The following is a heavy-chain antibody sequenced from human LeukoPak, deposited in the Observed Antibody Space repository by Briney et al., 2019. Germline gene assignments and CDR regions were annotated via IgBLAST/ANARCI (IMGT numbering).Heavy chain of an antibody. CDR2: IHYSGST. Sequence: KPSETLSLTCTVSGGSISSFYWNWTRQPPGKGLEWIGYIHYSGSTNYNSSLKSRVTISVDTSKNQFSLKLRSVTAADTAVYYCARGRDSYTNSYRFDPWGQGTLVTVSS. J-gene: IGHJ5*02. D-gene: IGHD6-6*01. CDR1: GGSISSFY. V-gene: IGHV4-59*01. CDR3: ARGRDSYTNSYRFDP.